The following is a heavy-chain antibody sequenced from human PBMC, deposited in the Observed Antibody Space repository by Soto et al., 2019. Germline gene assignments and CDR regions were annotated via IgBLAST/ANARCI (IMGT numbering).Heavy chain of an antibody. J-gene: IGHJ6*03. V-gene: IGHV3-74*01. CDR1: GFTFSSYW. Sequence: EVQLVESGGGLVQPGGSLRLSCAASGFTFSSYWLHWVRQAPGKGLVWVSRINGDESRTNYADSVRGRFTISRDNAKNTLYLEMSRLRAEDTAVYYCARGASGRYYTDVWGKGTTVTVSS. CDR3: ARGASGRYYTDV. CDR2: INGDESRT. D-gene: IGHD3-10*01.